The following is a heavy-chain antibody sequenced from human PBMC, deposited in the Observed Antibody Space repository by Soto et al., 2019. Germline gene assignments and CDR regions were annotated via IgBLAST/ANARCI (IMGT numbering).Heavy chain of an antibody. Sequence: QVQLVQSGAEVKKPGASVKVSCKASGYTFTSYYMHWVRQAPGQGLEWMGIINPSGGSTSYAQKLQRRVTITRDKSTSSVYMELGSLRSEDTAVYYCARGGMYDDSGGYQFDYWGQGTLVTVSS. J-gene: IGHJ4*02. CDR2: INPSGGST. V-gene: IGHV1-46*03. CDR1: GYTFTSYY. D-gene: IGHD3-22*01. CDR3: ARGGMYDDSGGYQFDY.